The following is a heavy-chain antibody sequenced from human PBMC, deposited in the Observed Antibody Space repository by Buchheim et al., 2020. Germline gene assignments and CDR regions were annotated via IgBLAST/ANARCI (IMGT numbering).Heavy chain of an antibody. J-gene: IGHJ4*02. V-gene: IGHV3-7*01. D-gene: IGHD1-26*01. Sequence: EVQLVQSGGGLVQPGGSLRLSCAASGFSLRSYWMSWVRQAPGKGVEWVANIKQDGSEKYYVDSVKGRFTISRDNTKNSLYLQMNSLRAEDTAVYYCARIVGDTTFFDYWGQGAL. CDR2: IKQDGSEK. CDR3: ARIVGDTTFFDY. CDR1: GFSLRSYW.